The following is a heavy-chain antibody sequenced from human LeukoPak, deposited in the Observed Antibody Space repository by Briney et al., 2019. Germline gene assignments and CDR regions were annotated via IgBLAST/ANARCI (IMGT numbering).Heavy chain of an antibody. D-gene: IGHD3-3*01. V-gene: IGHV4-4*07. CDR3: ARVGWSGYYTSYYFDY. CDR2: MYTRGST. Sequence: SETLSLTCTVSGGSISSYYWSWIRQPAGKGREWIGRMYTRGSTNYNPSLKSRVTMSVDTSKNQSYLKLSSVTAADTAVYYCARVGWSGYYTSYYFDYWGQGTLVTVSS. J-gene: IGHJ4*02. CDR1: GGSISSYY.